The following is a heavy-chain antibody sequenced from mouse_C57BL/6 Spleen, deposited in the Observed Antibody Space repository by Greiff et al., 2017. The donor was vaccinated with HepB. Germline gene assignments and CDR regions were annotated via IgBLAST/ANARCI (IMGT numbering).Heavy chain of an antibody. CDR1: GYAFSSSW. D-gene: IGHD1-1*02. CDR2: IYPGDGDT. CDR3: AREGGFNYFDY. J-gene: IGHJ2*01. V-gene: IGHV1-82*01. Sequence: QVTLKVSGPELVKPGASVKISCKASGYAFSSSWMNWVKQRPGKGLEWIGRIYPGDGDTNYNGKFKGKATLTADKSSSTAYMQLSSLTSEDSAVYFCAREGGFNYFDYWGQGTTLTVSS.